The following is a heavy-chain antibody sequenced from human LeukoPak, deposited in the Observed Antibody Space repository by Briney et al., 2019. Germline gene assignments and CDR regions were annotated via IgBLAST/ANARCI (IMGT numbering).Heavy chain of an antibody. CDR2: IHHSGST. Sequence: SETLSLTCAVYGGSFSGYYWSWIRQPPGKGLEWIGEIHHSGSTSYSPSLKSRVTVSIDTSKNQFSLKLSSVTAADTAVYYCARGLATTESCFDYWGQGTLVTVSS. D-gene: IGHD1-1*01. V-gene: IGHV4-34*01. CDR1: GGSFSGYY. J-gene: IGHJ4*02. CDR3: ARGLATTESCFDY.